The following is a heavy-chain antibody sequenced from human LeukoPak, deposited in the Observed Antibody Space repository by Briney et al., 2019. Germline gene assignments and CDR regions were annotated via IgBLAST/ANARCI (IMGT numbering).Heavy chain of an antibody. CDR3: ARRLAAAGLRD. CDR2: ISYSGST. Sequence: SETLSLTCTVSGGPISSSSYYWGWIRQPPGKGLEWIGTISYSGSTYYNPSLKSRVTISVDTSKIQFSLKLSSVTAADTAVYYCARRLAAAGLRDWGQGTLVTVSS. V-gene: IGHV4-39*01. J-gene: IGHJ4*02. CDR1: GGPISSSSYY. D-gene: IGHD6-13*01.